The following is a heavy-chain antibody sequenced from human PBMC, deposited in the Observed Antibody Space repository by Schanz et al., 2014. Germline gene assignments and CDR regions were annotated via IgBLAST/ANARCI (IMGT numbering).Heavy chain of an antibody. D-gene: IGHD1-26*01. Sequence: EVQLVESGGGLVQPGGSLRLSCAASGFSFNNYWMTWFRQAPGKGLEWVANIIHDGSEKFYVDSVKGRFTISRDNAKNSLYLQMDALRAEDTAVYYCARGGATRFDYWGQGTLVTVSS. CDR3: ARGGATRFDY. J-gene: IGHJ4*02. CDR1: GFSFNNYW. V-gene: IGHV3-7*01. CDR2: IIHDGSEK.